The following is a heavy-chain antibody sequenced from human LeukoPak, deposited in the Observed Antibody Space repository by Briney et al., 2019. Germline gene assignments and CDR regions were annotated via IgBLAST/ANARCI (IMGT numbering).Heavy chain of an antibody. CDR1: GFTFSSYW. CDR3: AKAGAGWELDY. V-gene: IGHV3-7*01. Sequence: GGSLRLSCAASGFTFSSYWMTWVRQAPGKGLEWVANIKQDGNEKFYVDSVKGRFTISRDNSKNTLYLQMNSLRAEDTAVYYCAKAGAGWELDYWGQGTLVTVSS. D-gene: IGHD1-26*01. CDR2: IKQDGNEK. J-gene: IGHJ4*02.